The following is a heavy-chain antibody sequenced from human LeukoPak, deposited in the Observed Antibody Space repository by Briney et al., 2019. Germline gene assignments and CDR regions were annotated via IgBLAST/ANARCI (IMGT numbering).Heavy chain of an antibody. D-gene: IGHD6-13*01. CDR2: IKQDGSEK. CDR1: GFTFSSRDW. Sequence: GGSLRLSCVASGFTFSSRDWMTWVRQAPGKGLEWVANIKQDGSEKNYVDSVKGRFTISRDNSKNTLYLQMNSLRAEDTAVYYCAKDPRRYSRTGGYFDYWGQGTLVTVSS. V-gene: IGHV3-7*01. J-gene: IGHJ4*02. CDR3: AKDPRRYSRTGGYFDY.